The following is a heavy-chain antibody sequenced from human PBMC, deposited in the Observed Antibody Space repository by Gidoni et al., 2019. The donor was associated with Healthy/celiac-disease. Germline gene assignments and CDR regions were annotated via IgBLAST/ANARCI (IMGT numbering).Heavy chain of an antibody. D-gene: IGHD3-10*01. CDR2: ISYDGSNK. V-gene: IGHV3-30*18. J-gene: IGHJ4*02. CDR1: GFTSSSYG. CDR3: AKGRITMVRGVIPIEFEY. Sequence: QVQLVESGGGVVQPGRSLRLSCAAAGFTSSSYGMHWVRQAPGKGLEWVAVISYDGSNKYYADSVKGRFTISRDNSKNTLYLQMNSLRAEDTAVYYCAKGRITMVRGVIPIEFEYWGQGTLVTVSS.